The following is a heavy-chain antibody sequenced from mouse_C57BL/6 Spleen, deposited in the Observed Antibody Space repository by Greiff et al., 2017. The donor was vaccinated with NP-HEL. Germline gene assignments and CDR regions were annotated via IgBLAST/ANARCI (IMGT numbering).Heavy chain of an antibody. Sequence: VQLVESGPGLVAPSQSLSITCTVSGFSLTSYGVHWVRQPPGKGLEWLVVIWSDGSTTYNSALKSSLSISKDNSKSQVFLKMNSLQTDDTAMYYCARQKIYDGYYLGAMDYWGQGTSVTVSS. V-gene: IGHV2-6-1*01. CDR2: IWSDGST. D-gene: IGHD2-3*01. J-gene: IGHJ4*01. CDR1: GFSLTSYG. CDR3: ARQKIYDGYYLGAMDY.